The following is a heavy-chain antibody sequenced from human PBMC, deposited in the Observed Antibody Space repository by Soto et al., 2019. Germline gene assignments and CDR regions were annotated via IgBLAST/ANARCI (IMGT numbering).Heavy chain of an antibody. Sequence: SETLSLTCSVVGGSLSSYYWSWIRQPAGKGLEWIGRIYISGNTNSNPSLKSRVSMSIDTSKNQISLKVNSVTAADTAVYYCARSHYFDYYYGMDVWGQGTTVTVSS. CDR2: IYISGNT. V-gene: IGHV4-4*07. CDR3: ARSHYFDYYYGMDV. J-gene: IGHJ6*02. CDR1: GGSLSSYY. D-gene: IGHD3-9*01.